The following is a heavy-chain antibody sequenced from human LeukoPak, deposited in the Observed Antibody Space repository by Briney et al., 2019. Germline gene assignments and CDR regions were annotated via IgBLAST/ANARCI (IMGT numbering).Heavy chain of an antibody. D-gene: IGHD1-14*01. Sequence: SETLSLTRTVSCASISGHYLTWIRHAPGKGLEWIGYISYIGSTNYNPSLKSRVTISVDTSKNLFSLKLRSVTAADTAVYYCARDQISINALDMWGQGTMVTVSS. CDR1: CASISGHY. V-gene: IGHV4-59*11. CDR3: ARDQISINALDM. CDR2: ISYIGST. J-gene: IGHJ3*02.